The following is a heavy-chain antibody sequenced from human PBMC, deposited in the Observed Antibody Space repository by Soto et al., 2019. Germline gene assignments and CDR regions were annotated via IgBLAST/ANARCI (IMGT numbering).Heavy chain of an antibody. J-gene: IGHJ6*03. V-gene: IGHV3-49*03. CDR1: GFAFGDYA. Sequence: GGCLRLSCTASGFAFGDYAMSWFRQAPGKGLERVGFIRSKAYGGTTEYAASVKGRFTISRDDSKSIAYLQMNSLKTEDTAVYYCTRDLPYGDYEATYYYYYMDVWGKGTTVTVSS. CDR3: TRDLPYGDYEATYYYYYMDV. CDR2: IRSKAYGGTT. D-gene: IGHD4-17*01.